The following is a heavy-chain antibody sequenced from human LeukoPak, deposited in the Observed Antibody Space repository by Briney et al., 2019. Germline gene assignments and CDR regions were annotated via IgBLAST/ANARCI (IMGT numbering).Heavy chain of an antibody. CDR1: GYTLTELS. Sequence: ASVKVSCKVSGYTLTELSMHWVRQAPGKGLEWMGGFDPEGGETIYAQKFQGRVTMTEDTSTDTAYMELSSLRSEDTAVYYCATGVTADYYDSSGYSYFDYWGQGTLVTVSS. V-gene: IGHV1-24*01. J-gene: IGHJ4*02. D-gene: IGHD3-22*01. CDR2: FDPEGGET. CDR3: ATGVTADYYDSSGYSYFDY.